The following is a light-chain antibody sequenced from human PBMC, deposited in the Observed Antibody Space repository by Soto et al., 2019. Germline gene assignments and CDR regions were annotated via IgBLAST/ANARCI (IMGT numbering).Light chain of an antibody. CDR1: QSVLYRSANRNY. CDR3: QQYYNTPWT. CDR2: WAS. J-gene: IGKJ1*01. V-gene: IGKV4-1*01. Sequence: DIVMTQSPDSLVVSLGERASINCKSSQSVLYRSANRNYIGWYHHKPGHPPKLLIYWASSRESGVPDRFSGSGSGTDFTLTISSLQAEDVGVYYCQQYYNTPWTFGQGTKVEI.